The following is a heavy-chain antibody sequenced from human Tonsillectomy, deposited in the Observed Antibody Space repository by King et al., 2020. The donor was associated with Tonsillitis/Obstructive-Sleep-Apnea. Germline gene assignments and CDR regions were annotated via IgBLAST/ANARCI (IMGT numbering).Heavy chain of an antibody. Sequence: VQLVESGGGLLQPGGSLRLSCAASGFTFGTKSMTWVRQAPGKGLEWVSYINADSSTIYYADSVKGRFTISRDNGKNSLYLQMNSLRAADTAVYYCARLVEDYGDYVNWYFDIWGRGTLVTVSS. V-gene: IGHV3-48*01. CDR2: INADSSTI. D-gene: IGHD4-17*01. J-gene: IGHJ2*01. CDR1: GFTFGTKS. CDR3: ARLVEDYGDYVNWYFDI.